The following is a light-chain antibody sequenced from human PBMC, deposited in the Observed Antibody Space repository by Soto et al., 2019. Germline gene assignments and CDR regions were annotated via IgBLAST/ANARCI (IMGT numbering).Light chain of an antibody. CDR1: QSVSSSY. J-gene: IGKJ1*01. CDR2: GAS. Sequence: EIEVTQSPGTLSLSPGERATLSCRASQSVSSSYLAWYQQKPGQAPRLLIYGASSRATGIPDRFSGSGSGTDFTLTISRLEPEDFATYYCQQYGTSPWTFGQGTKVEIK. V-gene: IGKV3-20*01. CDR3: QQYGTSPWT.